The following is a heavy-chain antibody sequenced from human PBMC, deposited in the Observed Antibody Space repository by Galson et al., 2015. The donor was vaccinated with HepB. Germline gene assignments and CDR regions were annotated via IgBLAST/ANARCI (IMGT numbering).Heavy chain of an antibody. Sequence: SLRLSCAASGFAFSDYVMSWYRQAPGKGLEWVAFTRSKNYGGTPEYAASVKDRFIISRDDSKSIVYLQMNSLKAEDTAVCYCVRDYSTSDFFSVSPSRFLDPWGQGTPVTVSS. CDR1: GFAFSDYV. V-gene: IGHV3-49*03. D-gene: IGHD3-3*01. CDR3: VRDYSTSDFFSVSPSRFLDP. J-gene: IGHJ5*02. CDR2: TRSKNYGGTP.